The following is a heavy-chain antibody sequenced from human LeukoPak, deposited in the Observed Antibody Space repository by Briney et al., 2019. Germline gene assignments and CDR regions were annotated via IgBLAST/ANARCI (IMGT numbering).Heavy chain of an antibody. J-gene: IGHJ4*02. CDR3: STDLAAMVRAIDY. Sequence: PSETLSLTCTVSGGSISNYYWSWIRQPAGKGLEWVGRIKSKIDGGTTDYTAPVKGRFTISRDDSKNTLHLQMNSLKTEDTAVYYCSTDLAAMVRAIDYWGQGTLVTVSS. V-gene: IGHV3-15*01. D-gene: IGHD5-18*01. CDR1: GGSISNYY. CDR2: IKSKIDGGTT.